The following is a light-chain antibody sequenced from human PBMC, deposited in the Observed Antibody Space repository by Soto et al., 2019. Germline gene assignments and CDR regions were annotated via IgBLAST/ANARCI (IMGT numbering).Light chain of an antibody. CDR3: QQRQNWPIT. CDR1: QTIRGL. V-gene: IGKV3-11*01. CDR2: DTS. Sequence: EIVLTQSPATLSLSPGERATLSCRTSQTIRGLLNWYQQRPGQAPRLLIYDTSNRATDIPARFSGSGSGTDFILTIRRLDPEDFGVYFCQQRQNWPITFGQGTRLDIK. J-gene: IGKJ5*01.